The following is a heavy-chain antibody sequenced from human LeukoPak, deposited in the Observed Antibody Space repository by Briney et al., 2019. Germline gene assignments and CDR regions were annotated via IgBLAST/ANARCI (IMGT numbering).Heavy chain of an antibody. V-gene: IGHV4-59*01. D-gene: IGHD6-13*01. Sequence: SETLSLTCTVSGDSISSSYWSWLRQPPGKGLEWSGYIYYSGSTNYNPSLKSRVSISVDTSKNQFSLNLNSVTAADTAVYYCARVSPYSGSWYYFDYWGQGTLVTVSS. CDR2: IYYSGST. CDR3: ARVSPYSGSWYYFDY. CDR1: GDSISSSY. J-gene: IGHJ4*02.